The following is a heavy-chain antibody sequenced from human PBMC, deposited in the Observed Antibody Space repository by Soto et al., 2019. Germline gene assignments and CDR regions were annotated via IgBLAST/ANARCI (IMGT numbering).Heavy chain of an antibody. Sequence: EVQLVESGGGLVQPGGSLRLSCAASGFTFSSYWMHWVRQVPGKGLVWVSRINSDGSSTSYADSVKGRFTISRDNAQNTLYLQMNSLRAEDTAVYYCARGGGVVTAIDYWGQGTLVTVSS. V-gene: IGHV3-74*01. CDR1: GFTFSSYW. CDR3: ARGGGVVTAIDY. D-gene: IGHD2-21*02. J-gene: IGHJ4*02. CDR2: INSDGSST.